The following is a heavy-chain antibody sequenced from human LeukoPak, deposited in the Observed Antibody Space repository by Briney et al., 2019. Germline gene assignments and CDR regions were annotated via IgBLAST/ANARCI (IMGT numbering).Heavy chain of an antibody. J-gene: IGHJ4*02. CDR1: GGTFSSYA. D-gene: IGHD3-22*01. Sequence: ASVKVSCKASGGTFSSYAISWVRQAPGQGLEWMGGIIPIFGTANYAQKFQGRVTITADESTSTAYMELSSLRSEDTAVCYCARDPDVAGYYDSSGSVGGYWGQGTLVTVSS. CDR3: ARDPDVAGYYDSSGSVGGY. V-gene: IGHV1-69*13. CDR2: IIPIFGTA.